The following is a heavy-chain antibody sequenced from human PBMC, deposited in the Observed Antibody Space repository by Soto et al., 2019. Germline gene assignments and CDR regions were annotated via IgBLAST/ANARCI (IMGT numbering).Heavy chain of an antibody. CDR3: AKGGRQWLVTSDFNY. J-gene: IGHJ4*02. CDR1: GFTFSDYA. V-gene: IGHV3-30*18. CDR2: VSHDGRNT. Sequence: VQLVESGGGVVQPGRSLRLSCAASGFTFSDYAMHWVRQAPGKGLEWVAVVSHDGRNTHYADSVKGRFPISRDSSKNTVSLEMNSLRAEDTAVYYCAKGGRQWLVTSDFNYWGQGALVTVSS. D-gene: IGHD6-19*01.